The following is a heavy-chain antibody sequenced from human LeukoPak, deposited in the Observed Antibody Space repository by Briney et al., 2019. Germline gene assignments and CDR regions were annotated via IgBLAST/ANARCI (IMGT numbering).Heavy chain of an antibody. CDR1: GFTFDDYA. J-gene: IGHJ4*02. V-gene: IGHV3-23*01. CDR2: ISGGGGAT. CDR3: AKDSSSSPYYFDY. Sequence: GSLRLSCAASGFTFDDYAMHWVRQAPGKGLEWVSAISGGGGATYYALSVRGRITISRDNSKNTLYLQMSSLRAEDTAVYYCAKDSSSSPYYFDYWGQGTLVTVSS. D-gene: IGHD6-6*01.